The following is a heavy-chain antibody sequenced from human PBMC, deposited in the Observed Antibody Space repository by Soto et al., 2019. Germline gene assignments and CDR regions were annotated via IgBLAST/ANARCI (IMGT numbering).Heavy chain of an antibody. CDR1: GGSISSSSYY. V-gene: IGHV4-39*01. CDR2: IYYSGST. Sequence: QLQLQESGPGLVKPSETLSLTCTVSGGSISSSSYYWGWIRQPPGKGLEWIGSIYYSGSTYYNPSLTGGVTVSVDTSRNQFSLKLSSVTAADTAVYYGARTNSGYDKISDYWGQGTLVTVSS. D-gene: IGHD5-12*01. CDR3: ARTNSGYDKISDY. J-gene: IGHJ4*02.